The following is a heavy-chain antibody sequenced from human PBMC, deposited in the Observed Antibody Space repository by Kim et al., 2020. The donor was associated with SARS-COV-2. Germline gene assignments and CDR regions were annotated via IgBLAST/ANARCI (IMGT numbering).Heavy chain of an antibody. Sequence: SETLSLTCAVYGGSFSGYYWSWIRQPPGKGLEWIGEINHSGSTNYNPSLKSRVTISVDTSKNQFSLKLSSVTAADTAVYYCARLDSPIVGANYWGQGTLVTVSS. CDR2: INHSGST. J-gene: IGHJ4*02. CDR3: ARLDSPIVGANY. V-gene: IGHV4-34*01. CDR1: GGSFSGYY. D-gene: IGHD1-26*01.